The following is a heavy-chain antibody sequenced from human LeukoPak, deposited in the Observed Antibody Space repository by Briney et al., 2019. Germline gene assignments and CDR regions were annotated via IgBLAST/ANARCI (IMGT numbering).Heavy chain of an antibody. CDR1: GFTFSTYN. Sequence: GGSLRLSCAASGFTFSTYNMNWVRQAPGKGLEWVSSISSGSSYIYYADSVKGRFTISRDNAKNSLYLQMNSLRAEDTAVYYCAREFIHVGGEVDYWGQGTLVTVSS. J-gene: IGHJ4*02. V-gene: IGHV3-21*01. CDR2: ISSGSSYI. D-gene: IGHD3-16*01. CDR3: AREFIHVGGEVDY.